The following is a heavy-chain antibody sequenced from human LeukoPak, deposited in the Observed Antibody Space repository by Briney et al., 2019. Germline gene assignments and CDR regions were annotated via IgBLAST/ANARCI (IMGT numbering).Heavy chain of an antibody. CDR3: ASRNFGVVTD. Sequence: PSETLSLTCTVSGGSISSSSYYWGWIRQPPGKGLEWIGSNSGSTYYNPSLKSRVTISVDTSKNQFSLKLSFVTAADTAVYYCASRNFGVVTDWGQGTLVTVSS. CDR1: GGSISSSSYY. J-gene: IGHJ4*02. V-gene: IGHV4-39*07. CDR2: NSGST. D-gene: IGHD3-3*01.